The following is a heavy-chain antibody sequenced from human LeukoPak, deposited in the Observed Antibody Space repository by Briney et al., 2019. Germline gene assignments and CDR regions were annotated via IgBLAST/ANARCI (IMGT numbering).Heavy chain of an antibody. V-gene: IGHV4-31*03. CDR3: ARGKSITMVRDDGFDI. Sequence: SETLSLTCTVSGGSISSGGYYWSWIRQHPGKGLEWIGYIYYSGSTYYNPSLKSRVTISVDTSKNQFSLKLSSVIAADTAVYYCARGKSITMVRDDGFDIWGQGTMVTVSS. CDR1: GGSISSGGYY. J-gene: IGHJ3*02. CDR2: IYYSGST. D-gene: IGHD3-10*01.